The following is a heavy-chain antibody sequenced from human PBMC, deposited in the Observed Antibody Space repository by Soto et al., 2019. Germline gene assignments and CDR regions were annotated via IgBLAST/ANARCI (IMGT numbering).Heavy chain of an antibody. CDR3: ARDAAIGMNDY. J-gene: IGHJ4*02. CDR2: SSAYNGNT. CDR1: GYTFTSYG. Sequence: QVQLVQSGAEVKKPGASVKVSCKASGYTFTSYGISWVRQAPGQGLEWMGWSSAYNGNTKNAQNLQGRVTMTTDTSTSTANMELRSLRSDDTAVYYCARDAAIGMNDYCGQGTLVTVSS. V-gene: IGHV1-18*01. D-gene: IGHD1-20*01.